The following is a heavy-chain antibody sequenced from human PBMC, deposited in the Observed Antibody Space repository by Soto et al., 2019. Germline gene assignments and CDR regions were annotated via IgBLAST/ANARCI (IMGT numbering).Heavy chain of an antibody. D-gene: IGHD3-3*01. CDR1: GYTFTSYG. CDR3: ARDYYDFWSGYYQQVGYFDY. Sequence: AASEKVSCKASGYTFTSYGISWVRQAPGQGLEWMGWISAYNGNTNYAQKLQGRVTMTTDTSTSTAYMELRSLRSDDTAVYYCARDYYDFWSGYYQQVGYFDYWGQGTLVTVSS. J-gene: IGHJ4*02. CDR2: ISAYNGNT. V-gene: IGHV1-18*01.